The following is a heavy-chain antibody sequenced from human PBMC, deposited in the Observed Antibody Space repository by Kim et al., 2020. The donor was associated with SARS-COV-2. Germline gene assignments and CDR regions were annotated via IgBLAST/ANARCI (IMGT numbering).Heavy chain of an antibody. CDR1: GDSVSSNSAA. CDR2: TYYRSKWYN. D-gene: IGHD3-9*01. J-gene: IGHJ5*02. CDR3: AREQNYDILTGYDVNWFDP. Sequence: SQTLSLTCAISGDSVSSNSAAWNWIRQSPSRGLEWLGRTYYRSKWYNDYAVSVKSRITINPDTSKNQFSLQLNSVTPEDTAVYYCAREQNYDILTGYDVNWFDPWGQGTLVTVSS. V-gene: IGHV6-1*01.